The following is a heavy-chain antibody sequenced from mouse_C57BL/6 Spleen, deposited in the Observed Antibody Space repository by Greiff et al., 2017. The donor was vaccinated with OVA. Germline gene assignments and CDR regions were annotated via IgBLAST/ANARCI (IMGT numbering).Heavy chain of an antibody. J-gene: IGHJ4*01. CDR2: IYPSDSET. Sequence: QVQLQQPGAELVRPGSSVKLSCKASGYTFTRYWMDWVKQRPGQGLEWIGNIYPSDSETHYNQKFKDKATLTVDKSSSTAYMQLSSLTSEDSAVYYCASSSGYAMDYWGQGTSVTVSS. V-gene: IGHV1-61*01. CDR1: GYTFTRYW. D-gene: IGHD3-2*02. CDR3: ASSSGYAMDY.